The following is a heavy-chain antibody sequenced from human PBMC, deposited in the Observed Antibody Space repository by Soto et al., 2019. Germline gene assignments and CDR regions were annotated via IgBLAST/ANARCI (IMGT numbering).Heavy chain of an antibody. CDR1: GGSINTFY. CDR2: IFSSGST. CDR3: AREGSYSAYNFAHGIQLWSFDF. Sequence: SETLSLTCTVSGGSINTFYWSWVRQPAGKGLEWIGRIFSSGSTSFNPSLESRVAMSVDTSKNHFSLSLSSVTAADMAVYYCAREGSYSAYNFAHGIQLWSFDFWGQGALVTVSS. J-gene: IGHJ4*02. V-gene: IGHV4-4*07. D-gene: IGHD5-12*01.